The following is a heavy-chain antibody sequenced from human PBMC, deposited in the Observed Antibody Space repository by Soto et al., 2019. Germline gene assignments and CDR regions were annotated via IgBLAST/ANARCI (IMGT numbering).Heavy chain of an antibody. CDR3: VKDPGPPRNYFYGMAV. CDR1: GGSFSSNNFY. CDR2: IYQTGTI. D-gene: IGHD7-27*01. V-gene: IGHV4-31*03. Sequence: PSETLSLTCTVCGGSFSSNNFYWSWIRQFSGKGLEWIGYIYQTGTIYYSPSFESRVTISLDTSNNQLSLRLASVTAADTATYYFVKDPGPPRNYFYGMAVWGQGITVTVSS. J-gene: IGHJ6*02.